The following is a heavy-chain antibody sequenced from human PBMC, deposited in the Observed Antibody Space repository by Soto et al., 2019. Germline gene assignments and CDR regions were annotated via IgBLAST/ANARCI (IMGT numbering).Heavy chain of an antibody. V-gene: IGHV4-39*01. J-gene: IGHJ5*02. Sequence: SETLSLTCTVSGGSISSSSYYWGWIRQPPGKGLEWIGSIYYSGSTYYNPSPKSRVTLSVDTSKNQFSLKLSSVTAADTAVYYCAGDIVVVPAAMNWFDPWGQGTLVTVSS. CDR3: AGDIVVVPAAMNWFDP. CDR2: IYYSGST. D-gene: IGHD2-2*01. CDR1: GGSISSSSYY.